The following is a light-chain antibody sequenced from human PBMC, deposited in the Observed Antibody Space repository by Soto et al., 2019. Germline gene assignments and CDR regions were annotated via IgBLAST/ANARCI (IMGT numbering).Light chain of an antibody. Sequence: SALTQPASVSGSPGQSITISCTGTSSDVGSSNLVSWYQQHPGKAPKLMIYEGSKRPSGVSDRFSGSKTGNTASLTISGLQAEDEGDYYCCSYAGSSTWVFGGGTTLTVL. J-gene: IGLJ3*02. CDR3: CSYAGSSTWV. V-gene: IGLV2-23*01. CDR2: EGS. CDR1: SSDVGSSNL.